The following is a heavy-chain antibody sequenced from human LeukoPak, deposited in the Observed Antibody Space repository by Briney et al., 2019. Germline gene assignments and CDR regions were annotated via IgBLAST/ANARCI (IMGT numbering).Heavy chain of an antibody. CDR2: IYYSGRT. J-gene: IGHJ4*02. CDR1: GGSFSGGDYY. D-gene: IGHD2/OR15-2a*01. V-gene: IGHV4-30-4*01. Sequence: SETLSLTCAVSGGSFSGGDYYWSWIRQPPGMGLEWIGYIYYSGRTYYNPSLKSRLTISVDTPKKQFSLKLSSVTAADTAVYYCAGVILPENYFDNWGQGTLVTVSS. CDR3: AGVILPENYFDN.